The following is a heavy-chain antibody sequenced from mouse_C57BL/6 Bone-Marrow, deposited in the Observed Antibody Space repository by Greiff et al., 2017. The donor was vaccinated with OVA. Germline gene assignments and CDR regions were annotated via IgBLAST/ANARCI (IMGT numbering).Heavy chain of an antibody. CDR3: ERLPIPEFAY. CDR2: ISSGGSYT. CDR1: GFTFSSYG. V-gene: IGHV5-6*01. J-gene: IGHJ3*01. Sequence: EVQGVESGGDLVKPGGSLKLSCAASGFTFSSYGMSWVRQTPDKRLEWVATISSGGSYTYYPDSVKGRFTISRDNAKNTLYLQMSSLKTEKKDRYYCERLPIPEFAYWGQGTLVTVAA.